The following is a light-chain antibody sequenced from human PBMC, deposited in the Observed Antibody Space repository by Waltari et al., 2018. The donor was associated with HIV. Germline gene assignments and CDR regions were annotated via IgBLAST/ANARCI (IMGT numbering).Light chain of an antibody. CDR3: MQALHTPLFT. V-gene: IGKV2-28*01. Sequence: DIVMTQSPLSLPFTPGEPASISCRSSQSLRHSNGYNSLDWYLQKPGQSPQLLIYLGSNRAAGVSDMSSGSGSGTDFTLKISRVQAQDVVVYYCMQALHTPLFTFGPGTKVDIK. CDR2: LGS. CDR1: QSLRHSNGYNS. J-gene: IGKJ3*01.